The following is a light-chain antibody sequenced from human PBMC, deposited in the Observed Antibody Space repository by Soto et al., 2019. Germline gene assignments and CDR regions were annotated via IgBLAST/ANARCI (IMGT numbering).Light chain of an antibody. Sequence: IQLTQSPSSLSASVGERVTITCRASQGIRSNLAWYQQKPGKAPKLLISAASTLQSWVPSRLIGSGSGTDFALTISSLQPEDFATYYCQQFKSYPLTFGGGAKVDIK. J-gene: IGKJ4*01. V-gene: IGKV1-9*01. CDR2: AAS. CDR3: QQFKSYPLT. CDR1: QGIRSN.